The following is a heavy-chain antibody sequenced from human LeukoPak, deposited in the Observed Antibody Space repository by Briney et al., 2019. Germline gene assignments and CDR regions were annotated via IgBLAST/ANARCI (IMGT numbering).Heavy chain of an antibody. CDR3: ARARYCSSTSCHQYNWFDP. J-gene: IGHJ5*02. V-gene: IGHV1-18*04. CDR2: ISAYNGNT. Sequence: ASVKVSCKASGYTFTSYGISWVRQAPGQGLEWMGWISAYNGNTNYAQKLQGRVTMTTDTSTSTAYMELRSLRSDDTAVYYCARARYCSSTSCHQYNWFDPWGPGTLVTVSS. D-gene: IGHD2-2*01. CDR1: GYTFTSYG.